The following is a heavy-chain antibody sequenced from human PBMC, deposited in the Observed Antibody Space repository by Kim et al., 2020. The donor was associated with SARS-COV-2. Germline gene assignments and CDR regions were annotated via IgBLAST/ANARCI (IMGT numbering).Heavy chain of an antibody. CDR3: AKEGSGWYSGGWFDP. J-gene: IGHJ5*02. V-gene: IGHV3-23*01. Sequence: GGSLRLSCAASGFTFSSYAMSWVRQAPGKGLEWVSAISGGGGSPYYADSVKGRFTISRDNSKNTLYLQMNSLRAEDTAVYYCAKEGSGWYSGGWFDPWGQGTLLTVSS. D-gene: IGHD6-19*01. CDR1: GFTFSSYA. CDR2: ISGGGGSP.